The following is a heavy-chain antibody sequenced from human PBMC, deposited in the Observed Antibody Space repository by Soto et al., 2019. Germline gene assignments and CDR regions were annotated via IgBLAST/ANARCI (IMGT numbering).Heavy chain of an antibody. J-gene: IGHJ4*02. CDR3: AHRRTGVNIWNYGDFDY. V-gene: IGHV2-5*02. D-gene: IGHD1-7*01. CDR2: IYWDDDK. Sequence: QITLKESGPTLMKPTQTLTLTCSFSGFSLATGGVGVGWIRQPPGKALECLALIYWDDDKRYNPSQRSRLTVTKDASKNHVVLTMTNMDPVDTATYFCAHRRTGVNIWNYGDFDYWGQGILVTVSS. CDR1: GFSLATGGVG.